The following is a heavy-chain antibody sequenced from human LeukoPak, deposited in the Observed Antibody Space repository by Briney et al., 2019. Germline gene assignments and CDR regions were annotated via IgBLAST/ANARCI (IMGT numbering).Heavy chain of an antibody. CDR2: IYYSGST. CDR1: GGSISSGDYY. V-gene: IGHV4-30-4*08. J-gene: IGHJ4*02. CDR3: AREGITMVRGVRWGFDY. D-gene: IGHD3-10*01. Sequence: SETLSLTCTVSGGSISSGDYYWSWIRQPPGKGLEWIGYIYYSGSTYYNPSLKSRVTISVDTSKNQFSLKLSSVTAADTAVYYCAREGITMVRGVRWGFDYWGQGTLVTVSS.